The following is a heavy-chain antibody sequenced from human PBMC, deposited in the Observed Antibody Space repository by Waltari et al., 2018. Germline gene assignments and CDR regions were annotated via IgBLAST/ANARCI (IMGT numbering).Heavy chain of an antibody. V-gene: IGHV4-59*01. D-gene: IGHD2-15*01. CDR2: IYYSGST. Sequence: QVQLQESGPGLVKPSETLSLTCTVSGGSISSYYWSWIRQPPGKGLEWIGYIYYSGSTNYNPSLKSRVTISVDTSKNQFSLKLSSVTAADTAVYYCARDHGSSAAGFDYWGQGTLVTVSS. CDR3: ARDHGSSAAGFDY. CDR1: GGSISSYY. J-gene: IGHJ4*02.